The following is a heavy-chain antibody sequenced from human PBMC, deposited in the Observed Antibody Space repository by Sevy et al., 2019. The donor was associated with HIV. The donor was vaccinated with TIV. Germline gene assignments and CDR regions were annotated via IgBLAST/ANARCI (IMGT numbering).Heavy chain of an antibody. CDR3: ARNPSGYSSSWAYFDY. J-gene: IGHJ4*02. V-gene: IGHV4-38-2*01. Sequence: SETLSLTCAVSGYSISSGYYWGWIRQPPGKGLEWIGSIYHSGSTYYNPSLKSRVTISVDTSKNQFSLKLSSVTAADTAVYYCARNPSGYSSSWAYFDYWGQGTLVTVSS. D-gene: IGHD6-13*01. CDR1: GYSISSGYY. CDR2: IYHSGST.